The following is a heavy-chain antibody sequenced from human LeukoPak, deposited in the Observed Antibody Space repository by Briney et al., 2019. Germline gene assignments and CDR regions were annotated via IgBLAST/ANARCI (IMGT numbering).Heavy chain of an antibody. D-gene: IGHD3-10*01. Sequence: ASVKVSCKASGYTFTSYDINWVRQATGQGLEWMGWMNLNSGNTGYAQKFQGRVTITRNTSISTAYMELSSLRSEDTAVYYCARGTLWFGELSYYYYYMDVWGKGTTVTVSS. V-gene: IGHV1-8*03. J-gene: IGHJ6*03. CDR1: GYTFTSYD. CDR3: ARGTLWFGELSYYYYYMDV. CDR2: MNLNSGNT.